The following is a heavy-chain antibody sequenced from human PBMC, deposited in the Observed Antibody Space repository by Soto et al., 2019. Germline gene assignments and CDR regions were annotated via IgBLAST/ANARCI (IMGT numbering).Heavy chain of an antibody. J-gene: IGHJ2*01. CDR1: GFTFGTYA. V-gene: IGHV3-23*01. D-gene: IGHD2-21*01. CDR3: AKGNGGGYFDL. Sequence: EVQLLESGGGLVQPGGSLRLSCEASGFTFGTYAMSWVRQAPGKGLDWVSGITGTGAHTYYTDSVKGRFTISRDNSKKTLYLQLNSQGADDTAVYYCAKGNGGGYFDLWGRGSLVTVSS. CDR2: ITGTGAHT.